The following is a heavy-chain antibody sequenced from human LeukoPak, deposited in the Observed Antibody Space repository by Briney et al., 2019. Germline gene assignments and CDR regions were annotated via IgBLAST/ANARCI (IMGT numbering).Heavy chain of an antibody. CDR2: THDSEST. D-gene: IGHD2/OR15-2a*01. CDR3: ERGRRCKYSPYCYYHMDV. CDR1: GDSVSTGLHY. Sequence: PSETLSLTCNVSGDSVSTGLHYYSWIRQHQGEGLEWIGCTHDSESTHYKSSLRSQLMISLDTSKNKVSLKLNSVTAADTAGYYGERGRRCKYSPYCYYHMDVWGTGTPVTVSS. J-gene: IGHJ6*03. V-gene: IGHV4-31*01.